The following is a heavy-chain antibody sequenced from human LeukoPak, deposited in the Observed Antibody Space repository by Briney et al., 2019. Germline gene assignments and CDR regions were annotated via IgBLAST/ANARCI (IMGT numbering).Heavy chain of an antibody. J-gene: IGHJ6*02. CDR2: IRSKAYGGTT. D-gene: IGHD5-24*01. Sequence: GGSLRLSCTGFGFNFGDHAMSWVRQAPGKGLEWVGFIRSKAYGGTTEYAASVKGRFTISRADSISIAYLQMNSLKTEDTAVYYCSRGSIQLWLHNGMDVWGQGTTVTVSS. CDR3: SRGSIQLWLHNGMDV. V-gene: IGHV3-49*04. CDR1: GFNFGDHA.